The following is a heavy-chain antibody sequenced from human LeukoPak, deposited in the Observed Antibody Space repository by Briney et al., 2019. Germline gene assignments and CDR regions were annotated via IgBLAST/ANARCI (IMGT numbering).Heavy chain of an antibody. CDR3: AKDQGRIFGVVITDWFDP. J-gene: IGHJ5*02. D-gene: IGHD3-3*01. CDR1: GFTFSSYA. V-gene: IGHV3-23*01. Sequence: GGSLRLSWAASGFTFSSYAMSWDSQAPGKGLEWVSAISGSGGSTYYADSVKGRFTISRDNSKNTLYLQMNSLRAEDTAVYYCAKDQGRIFGVVITDWFDPWGQGTLVTVSS. CDR2: ISGSGGST.